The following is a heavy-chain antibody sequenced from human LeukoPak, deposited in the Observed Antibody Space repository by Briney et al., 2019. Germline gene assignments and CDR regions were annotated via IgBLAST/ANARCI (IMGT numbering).Heavy chain of an antibody. D-gene: IGHD3-10*01. CDR2: IYYSGST. CDR1: GDSISSSNYY. J-gene: IGHJ4*02. Sequence: SETLSLTCTVSGDSISSSNYYWAWIRQPPGKGLEWIGSIYYSGSTYYNPSLKSRVTISVDTSKNQFSLKLSSVTAADTAVYYCARRLDRSGGSYFDYWGQGTLVTVSS. CDR3: ARRLDRSGGSYFDY. V-gene: IGHV4-39*01.